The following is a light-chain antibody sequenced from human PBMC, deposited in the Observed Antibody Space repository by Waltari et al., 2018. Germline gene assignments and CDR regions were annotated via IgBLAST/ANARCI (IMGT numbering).Light chain of an antibody. CDR2: KAS. Sequence: DIQMTQSPSTLSASVGDGVTLTCRASQTISNWLAWYQQKPGQAPKVLIYKASDLQSGVPSRFSGSGSGTEFTLTISSLQPDDFATYYCQHYNNYPLTFGGGTKVEIK. CDR3: QHYNNYPLT. J-gene: IGKJ4*01. V-gene: IGKV1-5*03. CDR1: QTISNW.